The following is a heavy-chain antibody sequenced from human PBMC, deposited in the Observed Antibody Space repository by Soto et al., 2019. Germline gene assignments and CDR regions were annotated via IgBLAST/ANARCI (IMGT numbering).Heavy chain of an antibody. CDR1: GGTFSSYT. D-gene: IGHD3-10*01. CDR3: ARARRGMVRGFVGWFDP. J-gene: IGHJ5*02. V-gene: IGHV1-69*02. CDR2: IIPILGIA. Sequence: QVQLVQPCAEVTKPGSSVKVSCKASGGTFSSYTIAWVRQAPVQGLEWMGRIIPILGIANSAQKFQGRVTITADKSTSTAYMELSSLRSEYTAVYYCARARRGMVRGFVGWFDPWGQGNLVTVSS.